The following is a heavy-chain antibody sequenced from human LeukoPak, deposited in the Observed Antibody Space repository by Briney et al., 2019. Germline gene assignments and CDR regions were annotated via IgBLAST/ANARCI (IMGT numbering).Heavy chain of an antibody. CDR3: ARGGDTGNGMDV. D-gene: IGHD3-16*01. CDR2: IDYSGST. Sequence: SQTLSLTCTVSGGSISSGDYYWSWIRQPPGKGLEWIGYIDYSGSTYYNPSIKSRVTISVDTSKNQFSLKLSSVTAADTAVYYCARGGDTGNGMDVWGQGTMVTVSS. J-gene: IGHJ6*02. CDR1: GGSISSGDYY. V-gene: IGHV4-30-4*01.